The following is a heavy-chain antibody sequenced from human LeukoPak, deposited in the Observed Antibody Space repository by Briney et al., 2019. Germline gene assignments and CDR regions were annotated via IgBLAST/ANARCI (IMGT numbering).Heavy chain of an antibody. D-gene: IGHD2-21*01. J-gene: IGHJ4*02. CDR1: GGSISSSSYY. CDR2: IYYSGST. V-gene: IGHV4-39*07. CDR3: ARGRALFD. Sequence: PSETLSLTCTVSGGSISSSSYYWGWIRQPPGKGLEWIGSIYYSGSTYYNPSLKSRVTISVDTSKNQFSLKLSSVTAADTAVYYCARGRALFDWGQGTLVTASS.